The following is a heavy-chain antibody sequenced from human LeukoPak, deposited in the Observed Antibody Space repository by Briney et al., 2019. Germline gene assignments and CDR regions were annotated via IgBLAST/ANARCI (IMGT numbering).Heavy chain of an antibody. V-gene: IGHV4-4*07. CDR2: FYPSGGT. CDR1: GDSINNHY. CDR3: ARTMPISGPNWFDP. J-gene: IGHJ5*02. Sequence: SGTLSLTCSVSGDSINNHYWSWIRQPAGKGLEWIGRFYPSGGTNYNPSLDSRVTISVDTSRNQLLLNLNSVTAADTAVYYCARTMPISGPNWFDPWGQGTLVTVSS. D-gene: IGHD3-3*01.